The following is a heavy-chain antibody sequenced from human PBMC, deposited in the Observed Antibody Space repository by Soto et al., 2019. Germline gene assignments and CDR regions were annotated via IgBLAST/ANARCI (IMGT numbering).Heavy chain of an antibody. CDR1: GFTFSRYG. D-gene: IGHD2-2*01. J-gene: IGHJ6*02. CDR2: ISYDGSKK. CDR3: AKAEIGYCSSTSCPATSDV. V-gene: IGHV3-30*18. Sequence: GPLRLSCAASGFTFSRYGMHGVRQAPGKGLEWVAVISYDGSKKYYADSVKGRFTISRDNSKNTLYLQMNSLRAEDTAVYSCAKAEIGYCSSTSCPATSDVWGQGTTVTVSS.